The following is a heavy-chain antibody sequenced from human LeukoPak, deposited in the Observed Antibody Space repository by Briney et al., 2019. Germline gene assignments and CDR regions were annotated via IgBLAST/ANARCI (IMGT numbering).Heavy chain of an antibody. CDR2: ISSSSSSI. CDR1: GFIFSEFT. V-gene: IGHV3-21*01. D-gene: IGHD3-10*01. CDR3: ARGGDSYFDS. Sequence: GGSLRLSCAASGFIFSEFTMNWVRHAPGKGLEWVSSISSSSSSISYADSVKGRFTISRDNAKNSLYLQMNSLRAEDTAVYSCARGGDSYFDSWGQGTLVTVSS. J-gene: IGHJ4*02.